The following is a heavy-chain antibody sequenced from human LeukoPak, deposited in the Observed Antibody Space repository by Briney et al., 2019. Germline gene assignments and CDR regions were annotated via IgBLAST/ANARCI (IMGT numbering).Heavy chain of an antibody. CDR2: INSDGRST. J-gene: IGHJ4*02. CDR1: GFTFRSYW. D-gene: IGHD4-11*01. CDR3: ARETSTGFDY. Sequence: PGGSLRLSCAGSGFTFRSYWMHWVRQAPGKGLVWVSRINSDGRSTSYADSVKGRFTISRDNAKNTLYLQMNSLRAEDTAVYYCARETSTGFDYWGQGTLVTVSS. V-gene: IGHV3-74*01.